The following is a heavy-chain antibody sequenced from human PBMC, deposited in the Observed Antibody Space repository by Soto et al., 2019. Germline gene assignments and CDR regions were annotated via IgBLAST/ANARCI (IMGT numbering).Heavy chain of an antibody. CDR1: GDSVSSNSVV. J-gene: IGHJ4*02. D-gene: IGHD1-26*01. Sequence: PSQTLSLTCAISGDSVSSNSVVWNWIRQSPSRGLEWLGRTYYRSKWFYEYAPSLRSRIVINPDTSKNQFSLQLSSMTPEDTAVYYCARGVFIVEPCTGFDVWGQGIPVTVSS. CDR3: ARGVFIVEPCTGFDV. V-gene: IGHV6-1*01. CDR2: TYYRSKWFY.